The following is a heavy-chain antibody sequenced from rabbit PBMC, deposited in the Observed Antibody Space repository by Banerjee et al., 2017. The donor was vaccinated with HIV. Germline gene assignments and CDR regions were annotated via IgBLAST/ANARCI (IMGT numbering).Heavy chain of an antibody. CDR1: GFSFSNKYV. CDR3: ARATRTMLINL. Sequence: QEQLEESGGDLVKPEGSLTLTCTASGFSFSNKYVMCWVRQPPGKGPEWISCIYAGDGNTDYASWVNGRFTIASDNAQNTVDLQMTSLTGADTATYFCARATRTMLINLWGPGTLVTVS. J-gene: IGHJ4*01. V-gene: IGHV1S47*01. CDR2: IYAGDGNT. D-gene: IGHD2-1*01.